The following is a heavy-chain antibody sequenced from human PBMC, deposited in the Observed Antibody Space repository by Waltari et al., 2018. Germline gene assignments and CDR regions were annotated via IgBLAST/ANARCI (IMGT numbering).Heavy chain of an antibody. Sequence: QVQLQQWGAGLLKPSETLSLTCAVYGGSFRGYYWTWIRQPPGKGLEWIGEINHSGGTNYNPSLKSRVTISVDTSKSQFSLKLSSVTAADTAIYYCARVLQDTSCYNPWGQGTLVTVSS. CDR3: ARVLQDTSCYNP. CDR1: GGSFRGYY. V-gene: IGHV4-34*01. J-gene: IGHJ5*02. D-gene: IGHD2-2*02. CDR2: INHSGGT.